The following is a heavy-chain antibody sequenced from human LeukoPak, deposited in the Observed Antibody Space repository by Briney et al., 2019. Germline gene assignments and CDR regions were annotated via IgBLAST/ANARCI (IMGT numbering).Heavy chain of an antibody. CDR3: EKDRMIVGAHFEY. J-gene: IGHJ4*02. CDR1: GFTFSSYG. CDR2: IRYDGSNK. D-gene: IGHD1-26*01. Sequence: GGSLRLSCAASGFTFSSYGMHWVRQAPGKGLEWVAFIRYDGSNKYYADSVKGRFTISRDNSKNTLYLQMNSLRAEDTAVYYCEKDRMIVGAHFEYWGQGTLVTVSS. V-gene: IGHV3-30*02.